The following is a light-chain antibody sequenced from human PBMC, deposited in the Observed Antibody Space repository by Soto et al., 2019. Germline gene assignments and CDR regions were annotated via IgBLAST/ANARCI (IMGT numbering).Light chain of an antibody. Sequence: DIQMTQSPSTLSASVGDRVTITCRASQSISSWLAWYQQKPGKAPKLLIYKASSLESGVPSRFSGSGSGTEFTLTISSLQPDDFATYYCQQRGTFGQGTKGEIK. J-gene: IGKJ1*01. CDR1: QSISSW. V-gene: IGKV1-5*03. CDR3: QQRGT. CDR2: KAS.